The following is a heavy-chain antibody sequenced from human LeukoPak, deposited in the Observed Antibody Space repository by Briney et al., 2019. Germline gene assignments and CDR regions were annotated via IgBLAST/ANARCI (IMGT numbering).Heavy chain of an antibody. CDR2: IYHSGST. J-gene: IGHJ6*03. CDR1: GYSISSGYY. Sequence: SSETLSLTCTVPGYSISSGYYWGWIRQPPGKGLEWIGSIYHSGSTYYNPSLKSRVTISVDTSKNQFSLKLNSVTAADTAVYYCAREQRTTMVRGTFYYYYMDVWGKGTTVTVSS. D-gene: IGHD3-10*01. V-gene: IGHV4-38-2*02. CDR3: AREQRTTMVRGTFYYYYMDV.